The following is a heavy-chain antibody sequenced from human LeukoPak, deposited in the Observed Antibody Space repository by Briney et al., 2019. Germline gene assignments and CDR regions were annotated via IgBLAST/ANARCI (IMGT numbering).Heavy chain of an antibody. Sequence: PGGSLRLSCAASGFTFSSYGMHWVRQAPGKGLEWVAFIRYDGSNKYYADSVKGRFTISRDNSKNTLYLQMNSLRAEDTALYYCAKDVTGTLYSSGNWFDPWGQGTLVTVSS. CDR1: GFTFSSYG. J-gene: IGHJ5*02. CDR3: AKDVTGTLYSSGNWFDP. V-gene: IGHV3-30*02. D-gene: IGHD6-25*01. CDR2: IRYDGSNK.